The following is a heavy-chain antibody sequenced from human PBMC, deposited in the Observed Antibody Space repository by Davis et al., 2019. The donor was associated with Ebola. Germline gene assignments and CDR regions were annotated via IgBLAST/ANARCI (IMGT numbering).Heavy chain of an antibody. V-gene: IGHV3-30*02. Sequence: SLKISCAASGFAFSYYGMHWARQPPGKGPEWAAFIRYDSTNEDYSVPVKGRCNISRNNSKNTLYLQMHSLRTEDTAMYYCVKDWHYYGSGTYGAFDMWGQGTKVIVSS. CDR2: IRYDSTNE. CDR3: VKDWHYYGSGTYGAFDM. J-gene: IGHJ3*02. CDR1: GFAFSYYG. D-gene: IGHD3-10*01.